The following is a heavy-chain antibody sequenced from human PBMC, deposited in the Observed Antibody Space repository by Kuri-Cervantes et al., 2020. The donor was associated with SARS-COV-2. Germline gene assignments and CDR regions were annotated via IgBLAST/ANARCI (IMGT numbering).Heavy chain of an antibody. D-gene: IGHD4-23*01. V-gene: IGHV1-69*13. CDR2: IIPFFGTP. J-gene: IGHJ4*02. CDR1: GGTFSTYG. Sequence: SVKVSCKASGGTFSTYGFTWVRQAPGQGLEWMGGIIPFFGTPNYAPKFEGRVTITADESTSTAYMEMSSLRFEDTAVYFCARDVGYGGTSELDITYFDYWGQGTLVTVSS. CDR3: ARDVGYGGTSELDITYFDY.